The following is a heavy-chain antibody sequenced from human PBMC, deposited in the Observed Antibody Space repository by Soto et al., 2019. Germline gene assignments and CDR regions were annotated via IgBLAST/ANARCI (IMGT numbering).Heavy chain of an antibody. Sequence: QVQLVESGGGVVQPGRSLRLSCAASGFTFSSYGMHWVRQAPGKGLEWVAAISYDGSNKYYADSVKGRFTISRDNSKNTLYLQINSLRAEDTAVYYCAKRYGSGSIRYGMDVWGQGTTVTVSS. V-gene: IGHV3-30*18. CDR1: GFTFSSYG. D-gene: IGHD6-19*01. CDR3: AKRYGSGSIRYGMDV. CDR2: ISYDGSNK. J-gene: IGHJ6*02.